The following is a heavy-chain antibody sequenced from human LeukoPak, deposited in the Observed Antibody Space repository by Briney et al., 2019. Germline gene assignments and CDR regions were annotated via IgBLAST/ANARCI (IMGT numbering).Heavy chain of an antibody. CDR1: GYSITNAYY. D-gene: IGHD3-9*01. J-gene: IGHJ5*02. Sequence: PSETLSLTCTVSGYSITNAYYWGWIRQPPGKGLEWIGTIYHSGSTYYNPSLKSRVTVSVDTSKNQFSLKLSSVTAADTAVYYCARLTGYSSESWFDPWGQGTLVTVSS. V-gene: IGHV4-38-2*02. CDR2: IYHSGST. CDR3: ARLTGYSSESWFDP.